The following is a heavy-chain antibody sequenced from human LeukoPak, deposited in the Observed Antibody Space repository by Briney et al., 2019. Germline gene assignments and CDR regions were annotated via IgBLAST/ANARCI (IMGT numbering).Heavy chain of an antibody. CDR3: ARNRPGKEQHLVRD. V-gene: IGHV4-39*01. CDR1: GGSISSSSYY. Sequence: PSETLSLTCTVSGGSISSSSYYWGWIRQPPGKGLEWIGSIYYSGCTYYNPSLKSRVTISVDTSKNQFSLKLRSVTAADTAVYYCARNRPGKEQHLVRDWGQGTLVTVSS. CDR2: IYYSGCT. D-gene: IGHD6-13*01. J-gene: IGHJ4*02.